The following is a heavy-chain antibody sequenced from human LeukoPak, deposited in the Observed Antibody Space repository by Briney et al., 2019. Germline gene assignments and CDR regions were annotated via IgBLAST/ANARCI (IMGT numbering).Heavy chain of an antibody. CDR1: GGSISDSKW. D-gene: IGHD3-10*02. CDR2: ISSSGSTI. V-gene: IGHV3-48*03. CDR3: AELGITMIGGV. J-gene: IGHJ6*04. Sequence: GTLSLTCAVSGGSISDSKWWSWVRQAPGQGLEWVSYISSSGSTIYYADSVKGRFTISRDNAKNSLYLQMNSLRAEDTAVYYCAELGITMIGGVWGKGTTVTISS.